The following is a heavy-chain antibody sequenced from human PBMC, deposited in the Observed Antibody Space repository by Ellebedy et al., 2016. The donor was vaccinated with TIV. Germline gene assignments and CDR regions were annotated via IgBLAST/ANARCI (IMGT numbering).Heavy chain of an antibody. CDR3: ARGGFGVAFDI. V-gene: IGHV4-59*01. CDR1: SGSMSSYY. J-gene: IGHJ3*02. CDR2: IYDSGST. Sequence: SETLSLTXTVSSGSMSSYYWSWIRQPPGKGLEWIGYIYDSGSTRYNPSLKSRVSISLDTSKNQFSLILNPVTAADTAVYYCARGGFGVAFDIWGQGTMVTVSS. D-gene: IGHD3-16*01.